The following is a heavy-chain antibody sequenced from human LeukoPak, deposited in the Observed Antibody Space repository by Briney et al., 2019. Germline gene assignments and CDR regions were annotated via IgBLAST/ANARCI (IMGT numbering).Heavy chain of an antibody. D-gene: IGHD4-11*01. J-gene: IGHJ4*02. CDR1: GDSISNTHYY. CDR3: AREWQYQFDF. Sequence: PSETLSLTCSVSGDSISNTHYYWAWIRQPPGKGLEWIGSIYHSGSTYYNPSLKSRVTLSIDTSKSQFSLKVTSVTAADTAVYYCAREWQYQFDFWGQGTLVTVSS. CDR2: IYHSGST. V-gene: IGHV4-39*07.